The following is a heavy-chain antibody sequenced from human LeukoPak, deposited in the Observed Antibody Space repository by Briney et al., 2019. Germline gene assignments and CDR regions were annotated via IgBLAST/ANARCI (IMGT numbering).Heavy chain of an antibody. CDR2: IYHSGST. Sequence: SETLSLTCTVSGYSISSGYYWGWIRQPPGKGLEWIGSIYHSGSTYYNPSLKSRVTISVDTSKNQFSLKLSSVTAADTAVHYCAEYGGELELNAWGQGTLVTVSA. CDR1: GYSISSGYY. CDR3: AEYGGELELNA. D-gene: IGHD1-7*01. J-gene: IGHJ1*01. V-gene: IGHV4-38-2*02.